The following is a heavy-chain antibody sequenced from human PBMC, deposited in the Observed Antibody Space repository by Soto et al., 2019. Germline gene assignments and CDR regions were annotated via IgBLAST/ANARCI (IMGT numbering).Heavy chain of an antibody. J-gene: IGHJ4*02. Sequence: EVELVESGGGLVQPGGSLRLSCAASGFTFSSFWMRWVRQAPGKGLEWVANIKQDGSEEHYVDSVKGRFTISRDNANNSLYLQVNSLRAEDTAVYYCARVTAVSAGGSGACDYGGQGTLVTVSS. CDR1: GFTFSSFW. CDR2: IKQDGSEE. CDR3: ARVTAVSAGGSGACDY. V-gene: IGHV3-7*01. D-gene: IGHD6-19*01.